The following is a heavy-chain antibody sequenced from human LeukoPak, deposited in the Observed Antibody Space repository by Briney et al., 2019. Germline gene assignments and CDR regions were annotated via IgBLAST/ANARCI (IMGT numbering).Heavy chain of an antibody. CDR1: GGSFSGYY. D-gene: IGHD2-2*01. V-gene: IGHV4-34*01. Sequence: SGTLSLTCAVYGGSFSGYYWSWIRQPPGKGLEWIGEINHSGSTNYNPSLKSRVTISVDTSKNQFSLKLSSVTAADTAVYYCARGPRRYGVVVPAAPSGAFDIWGQGTMVTVSS. CDR2: INHSGST. CDR3: ARGPRRYGVVVPAAPSGAFDI. J-gene: IGHJ3*02.